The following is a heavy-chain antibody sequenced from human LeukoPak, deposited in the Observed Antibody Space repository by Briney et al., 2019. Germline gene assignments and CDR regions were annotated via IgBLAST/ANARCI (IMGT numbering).Heavy chain of an antibody. CDR2: INPNSGST. J-gene: IGHJ4*02. Sequence: ASVKVSCKASGYTFTGYYMHWVRQAPGQGLEWMGWINPNSGSTNYAQKFQGRVTMTRDTSISTAYMELSRLRSDDTAVYYCARDPYYDSSGYYEDWGQGTLVTVSS. V-gene: IGHV1-2*02. CDR3: ARDPYYDSSGYYED. CDR1: GYTFTGYY. D-gene: IGHD3-22*01.